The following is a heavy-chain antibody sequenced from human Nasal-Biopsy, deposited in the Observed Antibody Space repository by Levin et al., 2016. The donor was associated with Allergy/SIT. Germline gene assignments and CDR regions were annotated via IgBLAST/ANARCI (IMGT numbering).Heavy chain of an antibody. CDR2: IYSDGKT. V-gene: IGHV3-53*04. CDR1: GFSVRNNY. D-gene: IGHD3-16*01. Sequence: GGSLRLSCEASGFSVRNNYLNWVRQAPGKGLEWVSIIYSDGKTKYADSAKGRFTISRHNSKDTVYLQMNSLRPEDTATYYCARADFWGSGYFHFAMDVWGRGTTVTVSS. CDR3: ARADFWGSGYFHFAMDV. J-gene: IGHJ6*02.